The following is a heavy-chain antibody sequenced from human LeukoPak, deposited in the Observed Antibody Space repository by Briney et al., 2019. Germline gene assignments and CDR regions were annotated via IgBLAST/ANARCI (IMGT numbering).Heavy chain of an antibody. CDR2: INHSGST. D-gene: IGHD5-24*01. Sequence: SETLSLTCAVYGGSFSGYYWSWIRQPPGKGLEWIGEINHSGSTNYNPSLKSRVTISVDTSKNQFSLKLSSVTAADTAVYYCARAPRDGTHDYWGQGTLVTVSS. CDR3: ARAPRDGTHDY. J-gene: IGHJ4*02. CDR1: GGSFSGYY. V-gene: IGHV4-34*01.